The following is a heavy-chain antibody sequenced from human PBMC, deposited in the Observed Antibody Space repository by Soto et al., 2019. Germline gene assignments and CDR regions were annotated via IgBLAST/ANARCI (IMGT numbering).Heavy chain of an antibody. D-gene: IGHD2-8*01. CDR2: IYYSGST. Sequence: QVQLQESGPGLVKPSQTLSLTCTVSGGSISSGGYYWSWIRQHPGTGLEWIGYIYYSGSTYYNPSLKSRVTISVGTSKNQFSLKLSSVTAAATAVYYCARGRGVLFDYWGQGTLVTVSS. CDR1: GGSISSGGYY. J-gene: IGHJ4*02. V-gene: IGHV4-31*03. CDR3: ARGRGVLFDY.